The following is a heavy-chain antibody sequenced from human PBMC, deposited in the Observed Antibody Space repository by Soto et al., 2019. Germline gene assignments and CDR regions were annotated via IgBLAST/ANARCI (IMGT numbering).Heavy chain of an antibody. V-gene: IGHV3-30*18. J-gene: IGHJ6*02. D-gene: IGHD3-10*01. Sequence: QVQLVESGGGVVQPGRYVRLSCAASGFTFRSYGIHWVRQTPGKGLEWVEVISYDGREKHYADSVKGLFTISRDNYKNSLYLQINSLSPEDTAVYYCAKVSSDRGYYFFGMDVWGQGTTVTVSS. CDR2: ISYDGREK. CDR3: AKVSSDRGYYFFGMDV. CDR1: GFTFRSYG.